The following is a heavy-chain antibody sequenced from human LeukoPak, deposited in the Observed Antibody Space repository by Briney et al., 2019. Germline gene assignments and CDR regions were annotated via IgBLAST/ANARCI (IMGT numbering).Heavy chain of an antibody. D-gene: IGHD6-13*01. CDR1: GFSVSNNY. CDR2: IYSGGDK. Sequence: GGSLRLSCAASGFSVSNNYMSWVRQAPGKGLEWVSLIYSGGDKRYAASVKGRFTISRDNSKNTLYLQMNSLRAEDTAVYYCARERIAAAGRNAFDIWGQGTMVTVSS. V-gene: IGHV3-53*05. CDR3: ARERIAAAGRNAFDI. J-gene: IGHJ3*02.